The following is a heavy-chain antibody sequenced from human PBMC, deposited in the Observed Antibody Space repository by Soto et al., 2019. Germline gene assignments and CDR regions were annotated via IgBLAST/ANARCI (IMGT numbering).Heavy chain of an antibody. CDR2: INQSGST. CDR1: GGSFSGYY. D-gene: IGHD6-13*01. CDR3: ARPGGSGWFYFDS. Sequence: PSETLSLTCTVSGGSFSGYYWSWIRQPPGKGLEWIGEINQSGSTNYNPSLKGRVITSVDTSKNQFSLKLSSVTAADTAVYYCARPGGSGWFYFDSWGQGSQVTVS. V-gene: IGHV4-34*01. J-gene: IGHJ4*02.